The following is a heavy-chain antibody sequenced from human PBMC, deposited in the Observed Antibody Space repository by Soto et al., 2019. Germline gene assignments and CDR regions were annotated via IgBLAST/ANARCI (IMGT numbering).Heavy chain of an antibody. CDR3: ARLGPYGSETYSFRYNWFDP. D-gene: IGHD3-10*01. V-gene: IGHV3-53*01. J-gene: IGHJ5*02. CDR2: IYSGGNS. Sequence: PGGSLRLSCTTAGFTVSSSHMSLVRQAPGKGLDWVSVIYSGGNSYYAVSVRGRFTISRDNSKNTVYLQMDSLRGEDTAIYYCARLGPYGSETYSFRYNWFDPWGQGTLVTVSS. CDR1: GFTVSSSH.